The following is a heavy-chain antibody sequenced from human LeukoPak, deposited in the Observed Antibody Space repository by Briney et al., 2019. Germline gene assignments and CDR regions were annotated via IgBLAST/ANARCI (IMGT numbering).Heavy chain of an antibody. D-gene: IGHD3/OR15-3a*01. CDR2: IIPIFGTA. J-gene: IGHJ6*03. Sequence: GGSLRLSCAASGGTFSSYAISWVRQAPGQGLEWMGGIIPIFGTANYAQKFQGRVTITADKSTSTAYMELSSLRSEDTAVYYCARDGQDYYYYYMDVWGKGTTVTVSS. V-gene: IGHV1-69*06. CDR1: GGTFSSYA. CDR3: ARDGQDYYYYYMDV.